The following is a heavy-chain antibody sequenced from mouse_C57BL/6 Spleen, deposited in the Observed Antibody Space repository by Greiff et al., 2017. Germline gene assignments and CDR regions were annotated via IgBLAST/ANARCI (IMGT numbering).Heavy chain of an antibody. Sequence: VQLQQPGAELVKPGASVKMSCKASGYTFTSYWITWVKQRPGQGLEWIGDLYPGSGSTNYNEEFKSKATLTVDTSSSTAYMQLSSLTSEDSAVYYCARRTYITTVVATDYWGQGTTLTVSS. J-gene: IGHJ2*01. CDR3: ARRTYITTVVATDY. V-gene: IGHV1-55*01. CDR1: GYTFTSYW. D-gene: IGHD1-1*01. CDR2: LYPGSGST.